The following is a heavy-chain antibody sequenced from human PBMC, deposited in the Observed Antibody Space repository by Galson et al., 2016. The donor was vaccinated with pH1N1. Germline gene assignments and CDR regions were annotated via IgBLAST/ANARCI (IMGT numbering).Heavy chain of an antibody. Sequence: SLRLSCAASGFTFSSYAVSWVRQAPGKGLEWVSGISGGGGSTYYADSVKGRFTISRDNSRNTLYLQMNSLRADDTAVYYCAKAHTTRSGTYPYFFDLWGQGLMVAVSS. CDR1: GFTFSSYA. CDR3: AKAHTTRSGTYPYFFDL. V-gene: IGHV3-23*01. D-gene: IGHD1-26*01. CDR2: ISGGGGST. J-gene: IGHJ4*02.